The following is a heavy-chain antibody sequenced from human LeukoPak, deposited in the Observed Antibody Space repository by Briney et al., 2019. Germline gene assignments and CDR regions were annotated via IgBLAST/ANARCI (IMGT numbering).Heavy chain of an antibody. J-gene: IGHJ4*02. V-gene: IGHV3-23*01. D-gene: IGHD2-15*01. CDR3: AKDLAVRAPGLSGFDY. Sequence: PGGSLSLSCAASGFTFSSYAMSWVRQAPGKGLEWVSAISGSGGSTYYADSVKGRFTISRDNSKNTLYLQMNSLRAEDTAVYYCAKDLAVRAPGLSGFDYWGQGTLVTVSS. CDR2: ISGSGGST. CDR1: GFTFSSYA.